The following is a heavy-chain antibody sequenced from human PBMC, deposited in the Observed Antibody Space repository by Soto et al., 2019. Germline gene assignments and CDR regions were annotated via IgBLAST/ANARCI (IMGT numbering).Heavy chain of an antibody. J-gene: IGHJ1*01. D-gene: IGHD6-13*01. Sequence: GSLILSCAASGFTFSTYAMIWVRQAPGKGLEWVSVITGSGGSTYYADSVKGRFTISRDTSKNTLFLQMNSLRAEDTAVYYCAKAKDSSSWYPVYFQHWGQGTLVTVSS. V-gene: IGHV3-23*01. CDR3: AKAKDSSSWYPVYFQH. CDR1: GFTFSTYA. CDR2: ITGSGGST.